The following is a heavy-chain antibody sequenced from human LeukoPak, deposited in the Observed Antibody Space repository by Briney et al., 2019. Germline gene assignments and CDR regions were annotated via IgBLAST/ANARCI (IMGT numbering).Heavy chain of an antibody. CDR2: ISGSGGST. CDR3: AKLPSRLVVPAARAV. D-gene: IGHD2-2*01. Sequence: GGPLRLSCAASGFTFSSYAMSWVRQAPGKGLEWFSAISGSGGSTYYADSVKGRFTISRDNSKNTLYLQMNSLRAEDTAVYYCAKLPSRLVVPAARAVWGQGTTVTVSS. CDR1: GFTFSSYA. V-gene: IGHV3-23*01. J-gene: IGHJ6*02.